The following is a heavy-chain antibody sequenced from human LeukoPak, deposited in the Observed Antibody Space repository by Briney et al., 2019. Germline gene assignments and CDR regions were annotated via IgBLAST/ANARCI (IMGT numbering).Heavy chain of an antibody. J-gene: IGHJ3*02. CDR1: GGSFSGYY. CDR3: ARAPRDYDSSGYYPPSDAFDI. V-gene: IGHV4-34*01. D-gene: IGHD3-22*01. CDR2: INHSVST. Sequence: SETLSLTCAVYGGSFSGYYWSWIRQPPGKGLEWIGEINHSVSTNYNPSLKSRVTISVDTSKNQFSLKLSSVAAADTAVYYCARAPRDYDSSGYYPPSDAFDIWGQGTMVTVSS.